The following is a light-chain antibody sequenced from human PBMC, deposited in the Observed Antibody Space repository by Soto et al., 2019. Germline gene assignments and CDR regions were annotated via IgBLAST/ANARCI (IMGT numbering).Light chain of an antibody. CDR2: SAS. Sequence: EIVMTQSPDTLSVSPGERATLSCRASQSVGSNLAWYQQQPGQAPRLLIHSASTRATVIPARFSGSGSGTEFTLTISSLQSEDVAVYYCQQYSNWPRTFDQGTNLDIK. CDR3: QQYSNWPRT. J-gene: IGKJ2*01. CDR1: QSVGSN. V-gene: IGKV3-15*01.